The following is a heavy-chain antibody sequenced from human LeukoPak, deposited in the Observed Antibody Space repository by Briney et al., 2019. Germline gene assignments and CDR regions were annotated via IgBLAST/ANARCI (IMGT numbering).Heavy chain of an antibody. V-gene: IGHV3-74*01. D-gene: IGHD3-22*01. J-gene: IGHJ4*02. Sequence: PGGSLRLSCAASGFTFSSYWMHWVRQAPGKGLVWVSRINSDGSSTSYADSVKGRFTISRDNAKNTLYLQMNSLRAEDTAVYYCARVTHHYDSSSVSGLDYWGQGTLVTVSS. CDR2: INSDGSST. CDR1: GFTFSSYW. CDR3: ARVTHHYDSSSVSGLDY.